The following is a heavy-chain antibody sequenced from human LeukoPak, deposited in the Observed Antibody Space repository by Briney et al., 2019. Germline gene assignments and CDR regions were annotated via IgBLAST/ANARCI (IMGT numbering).Heavy chain of an antibody. CDR1: GFTFTSYG. J-gene: IGHJ3*02. V-gene: IGHV3-43D*03. D-gene: IGHD3-22*01. CDR2: ISSSGGST. CDR3: AKDLGYYDSSGYPRGDAFDI. Sequence: GGSLRLSCAASGFTFTSYGMSWVRQAPGKRLERVPTISSSGGSTYYADSVKGRFTISRDNSKNSLYLQMNSLRADDTALYYCAKDLGYYDSSGYPRGDAFDIWGQGTMVTVSS.